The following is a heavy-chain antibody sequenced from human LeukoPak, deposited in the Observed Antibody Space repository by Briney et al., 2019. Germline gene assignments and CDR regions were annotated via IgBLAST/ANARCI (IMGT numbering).Heavy chain of an antibody. Sequence: GGSLRLSCVASEFTFSAYWMYWLRQAPGKGLEWVATIKQDGIETYYVDPVKGRFTISRDNAKNSLYLQMNSLRAEDTAVYYCARGRGGAYDFWSGYYTGYFDYWGQGTLVPVSS. D-gene: IGHD3-3*01. CDR3: ARGRGGAYDFWSGYYTGYFDY. CDR2: IKQDGIET. V-gene: IGHV3-7*01. J-gene: IGHJ4*02. CDR1: EFTFSAYW.